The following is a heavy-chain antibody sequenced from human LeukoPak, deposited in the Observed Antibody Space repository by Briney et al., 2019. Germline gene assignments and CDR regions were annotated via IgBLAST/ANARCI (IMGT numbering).Heavy chain of an antibody. J-gene: IGHJ4*02. Sequence: ASVKVSCKASGYTFTDYYMHWVRQAPGQGLEWMGWINPNSGGTNYAQKFQGRVTMTRDTSISTAYMELSRLRSDDTAVYYCAGGEDTYYYDSSGYGFDYWGQGTLVTVSS. D-gene: IGHD3-22*01. V-gene: IGHV1-2*02. CDR1: GYTFTDYY. CDR2: INPNSGGT. CDR3: AGGEDTYYYDSSGYGFDY.